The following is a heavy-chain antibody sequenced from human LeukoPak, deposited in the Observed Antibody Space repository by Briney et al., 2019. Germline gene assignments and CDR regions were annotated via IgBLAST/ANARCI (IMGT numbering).Heavy chain of an antibody. V-gene: IGHV3-23*01. CDR1: GFTFGSYA. CDR2: ISASGGST. Sequence: GGSLRLSCAASGFTFGSYAMNWVRQAPGKGLEWVSAISASGGSTYYADSVKGRFTISRDNSKNTLYLQMNSLRAEDTAVYYCARESGSSGYYYLDYWGQGTLVTVSS. CDR3: ARESGSSGYYYLDY. J-gene: IGHJ4*02. D-gene: IGHD3-22*01.